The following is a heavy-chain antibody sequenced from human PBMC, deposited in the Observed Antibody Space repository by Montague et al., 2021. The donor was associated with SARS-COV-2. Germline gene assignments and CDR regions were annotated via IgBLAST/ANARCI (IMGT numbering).Heavy chain of an antibody. V-gene: IGHV4-61*02. CDR1: GGSISSGSYY. D-gene: IGHD3-9*01. CDR3: ARESLHLTGYYNDYFDY. CDR2: IYTSGST. J-gene: IGHJ4*02. Sequence: TLSLTCTVSGGSISSGSYYWNWIRQPAGKGLEWIGRIYTSGSTNYSPSLKSRVTISVDTSKNQFSLKLGSVTAADTAVYYCARESLHLTGYYNDYFDYWGQGTLVTVSS.